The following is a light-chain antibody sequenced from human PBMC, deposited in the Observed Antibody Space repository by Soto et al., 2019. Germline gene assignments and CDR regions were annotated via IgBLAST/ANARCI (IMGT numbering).Light chain of an antibody. CDR2: DVS. V-gene: IGKV3-11*01. Sequence: IVLTHSPATLSLSPWKRATLSGMASQNISSYLLSYQQKPGQSPRLLIYDVSNTATGIPSRFSGSGSGTDSSLTISSLEPEDSAVYYCHQRSHWPRTFGQGTKVDIK. CDR1: QNISSY. J-gene: IGKJ1*01. CDR3: HQRSHWPRT.